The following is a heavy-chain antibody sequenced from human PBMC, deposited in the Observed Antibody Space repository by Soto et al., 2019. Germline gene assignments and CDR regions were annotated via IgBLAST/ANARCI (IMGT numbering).Heavy chain of an antibody. CDR1: GFTFSSYS. J-gene: IGHJ4*02. CDR3: ASGAYYYDSSGYYYY. V-gene: IGHV3-21*01. D-gene: IGHD3-22*01. CDR2: ISSSSSYI. Sequence: GGSLRLSCTASGFTFSSYSMNWVRQAPGKGLEWVSSISSSSSYIYYADSVKGRFTISRDNAKNSLYLQMNSLRAEDTAVYYCASGAYYYDSSGYYYYWGQGTLVTVSS.